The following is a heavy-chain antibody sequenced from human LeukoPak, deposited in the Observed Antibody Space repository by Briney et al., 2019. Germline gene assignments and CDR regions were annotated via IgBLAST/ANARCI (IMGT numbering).Heavy chain of an antibody. D-gene: IGHD6-6*01. CDR3: ASYRGSSGRHFDY. CDR1: GYSFTNYW. Sequence: GESLKISCKGSGYSFTNYWIGWVRQVPGKGLEWMGIIYPDDPDTRYSPSFQGQVTISADKSITTAYLQWSSLKASDTAMYYCASYRGSSGRHFDYWGQGTLVTVSS. V-gene: IGHV5-51*01. CDR2: IYPDDPDT. J-gene: IGHJ4*02.